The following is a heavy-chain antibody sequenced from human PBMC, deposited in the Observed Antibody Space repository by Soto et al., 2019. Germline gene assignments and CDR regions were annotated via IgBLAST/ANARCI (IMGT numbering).Heavy chain of an antibody. J-gene: IGHJ4*02. CDR1: GYGFTTYG. CDR2: ISAHNGNT. CDR3: ARGRYGDY. D-gene: IGHD1-1*01. Sequence: QVHLVQSGAEVKKPGASVKVSCKGSGYGFTTYGITWVRQAPGQGLEWMAWISAHNGNTNYAQKVQGRVTVTRDTSTSTAYMELRSLGYDATAVYYCARGRYGDYWGQGALVTVSS. V-gene: IGHV1-18*01.